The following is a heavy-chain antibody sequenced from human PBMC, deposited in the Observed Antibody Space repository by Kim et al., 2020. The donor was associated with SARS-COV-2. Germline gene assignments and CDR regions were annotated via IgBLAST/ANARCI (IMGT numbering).Heavy chain of an antibody. V-gene: IGHV3-48*03. D-gene: IGHD3-3*01. CDR2: ISSSGSTI. J-gene: IGHJ4*02. CDR3: ARVDFWSGSGY. CDR1: GFTFSSYE. Sequence: GGSLRLSCAASGFTFSSYEMNWVRQAPGKGLEWVSYISSSGSTIYYADSVKGRFTISRDNAKNSLYLQMNSLRAEDTAVYYCARVDFWSGSGYWGQGTLVTVSS.